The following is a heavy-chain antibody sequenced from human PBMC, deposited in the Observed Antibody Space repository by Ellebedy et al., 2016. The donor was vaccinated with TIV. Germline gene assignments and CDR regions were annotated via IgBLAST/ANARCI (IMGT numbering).Heavy chain of an antibody. D-gene: IGHD3-10*01. Sequence: PGGSLRLSCAASGLTFGSYAMNWVRQAPGKGLKWVSAITFSGRSTYYADSVRGRFTISSDNSKSILFLEMNSLRAEDAAVYYWAKGYGRYFGSGSYYTYAMDVWGQGTTVIVSS. CDR3: AKGYGRYFGSGSYYTYAMDV. CDR1: GLTFGSYA. CDR2: ITFSGRST. V-gene: IGHV3-23*01. J-gene: IGHJ6*02.